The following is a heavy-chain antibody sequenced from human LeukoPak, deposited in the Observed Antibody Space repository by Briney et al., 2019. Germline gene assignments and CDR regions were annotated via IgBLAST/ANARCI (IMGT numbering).Heavy chain of an antibody. J-gene: IGHJ5*02. CDR2: ISSSSSDI. CDR1: VFTFSSY. CDR3: ATYTNLFP. Sequence: GGSLRHSCATSVFTFSSYMNWVRKAPGKGLECLSSISSSSSDIYYADSVKGRFTISRYNAKNSLYLQMNSLRAEDTAVYYCATYTNLFPWGQGTLVTGSS. D-gene: IGHD3-10*01. V-gene: IGHV3-21*01.